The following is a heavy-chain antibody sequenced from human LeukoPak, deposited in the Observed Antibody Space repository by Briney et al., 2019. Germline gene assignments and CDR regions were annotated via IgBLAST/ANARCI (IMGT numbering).Heavy chain of an antibody. D-gene: IGHD1-26*01. CDR3: AREEALGSGSFDY. Sequence: PSETLSLTCTVSGGSISTYYWSWIRQPPGKGLEWIGYIYYSGSTSYNPSLKSRVTISVDTSKNQFPLKLSSVTAADTAVYYCAREEALGSGSFDYWGQGTLVTVSS. V-gene: IGHV4-59*01. J-gene: IGHJ4*02. CDR2: IYYSGST. CDR1: GGSISTYY.